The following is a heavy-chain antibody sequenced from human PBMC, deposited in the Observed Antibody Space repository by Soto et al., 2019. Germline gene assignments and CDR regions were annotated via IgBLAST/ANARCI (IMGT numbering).Heavy chain of an antibody. CDR3: ARDGVITIFGVDIHTSRYYGMDV. Sequence: GGSLRLSCAASGFTFSSYEMNWVRQAPGKGLEWVSYISSSGSTIYYADSVKGRFTISRDNAKNSLYLQMNSLRAEDTAVYYCARDGVITIFGVDIHTSRYYGMDVWGQGTTVTVSS. CDR1: GFTFSSYE. CDR2: ISSSGSTI. J-gene: IGHJ6*02. V-gene: IGHV3-48*03. D-gene: IGHD3-3*01.